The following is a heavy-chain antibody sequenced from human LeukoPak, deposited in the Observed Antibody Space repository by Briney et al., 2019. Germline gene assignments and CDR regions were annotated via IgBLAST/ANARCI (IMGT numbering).Heavy chain of an antibody. J-gene: IGHJ4*02. CDR1: GFTFSSYA. CDR3: ARGGAVAGVDY. CDR2: IWYDGSNK. D-gene: IGHD6-19*01. V-gene: IGHV3-33*08. Sequence: GGSLRLSCSASGFTFSSYAMHWVRQAPGKGLEWVAVIWYDGSNKYYADSVKGRFTISRDNSKNTLYLQMNSLRAEDTAVYYCARGGAVAGVDYWGQGTLVTVSS.